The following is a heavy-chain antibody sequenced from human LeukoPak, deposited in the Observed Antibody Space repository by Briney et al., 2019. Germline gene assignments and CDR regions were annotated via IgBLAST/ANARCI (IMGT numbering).Heavy chain of an antibody. CDR1: GFTFSSYS. CDR3: AKDPIADYDILTGRFDP. CDR2: ISSSSSYI. V-gene: IGHV3-21*04. J-gene: IGHJ5*02. D-gene: IGHD3-9*01. Sequence: PGGSLRLSCAASGFTFSSYSMNWVRQAPGKGLEWVSSISSSSSYIYYADSVKGRFTISRDNAKNTLYLQMNSLRAEDTAVYYCAKDPIADYDILTGRFDPWGQGTLVTVSS.